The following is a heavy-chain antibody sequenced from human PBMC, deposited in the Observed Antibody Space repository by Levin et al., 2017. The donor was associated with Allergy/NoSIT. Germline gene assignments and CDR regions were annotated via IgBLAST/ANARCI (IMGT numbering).Heavy chain of an antibody. CDR1: GGSISSYY. J-gene: IGHJ2*01. CDR3: ARADSSGNYYWYFDL. V-gene: IGHV4-4*07. D-gene: IGHD3-22*01. CDR2: FYTSGIT. Sequence: SETLSLTCTVSGGSISSYYWSWIRQPAGKGLEWIGRFYTSGITNYNPSLKSRVTMSVDTSKNQFSLKLGSVTAADTAVYYCARADSSGNYYWYFDLWGRGTLVTVSA.